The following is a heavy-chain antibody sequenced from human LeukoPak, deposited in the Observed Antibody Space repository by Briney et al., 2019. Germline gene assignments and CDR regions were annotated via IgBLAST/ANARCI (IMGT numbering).Heavy chain of an antibody. V-gene: IGHV1-46*01. CDR1: GYTFTNYY. CDR2: INPSGGST. D-gene: IGHD4-23*01. J-gene: IGHJ3*02. Sequence: ASVKVTCKASGYTFTNYYIHWVRQAPGQGLEWMGIINPSGGSTNYAQKFQGRVTMTRDTSTNSVYVELSSLRSGDTAVYYCARATWFGGNPSGAFDIWGQGTMVTVSS. CDR3: ARATWFGGNPSGAFDI.